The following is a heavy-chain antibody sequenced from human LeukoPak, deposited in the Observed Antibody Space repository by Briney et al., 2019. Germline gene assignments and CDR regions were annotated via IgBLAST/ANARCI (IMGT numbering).Heavy chain of an antibody. CDR1: GGSISSYY. Sequence: PSETLSLTCTVSGGSISSYYWSWIRQPPGKGLEWIGYFYYSGSTNYNPSLKSRVTISVDTSKNQFSLKLSSVTAADTAVYYCAGGESTIFGVVTESYYYYGMDVWGQGTTVTVSS. V-gene: IGHV4-59*01. J-gene: IGHJ6*02. CDR3: AGGESTIFGVVTESYYYYGMDV. D-gene: IGHD3-3*01. CDR2: FYYSGST.